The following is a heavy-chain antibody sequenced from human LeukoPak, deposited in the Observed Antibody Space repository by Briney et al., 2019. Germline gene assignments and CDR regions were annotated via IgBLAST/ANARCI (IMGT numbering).Heavy chain of an antibody. D-gene: IGHD1-26*01. Sequence: ASAKVSCTASGYTFTSYYMHWVRQAPGQGLEWMGIINPSGGSTSYAQKFQGRVTMTRDTSTSTVYMELSSLRSEDTAVYYCARERGGLVGATYVFDYWGQGTLVTVSS. CDR1: GYTFTSYY. V-gene: IGHV1-46*01. CDR2: INPSGGST. J-gene: IGHJ4*02. CDR3: ARERGGLVGATYVFDY.